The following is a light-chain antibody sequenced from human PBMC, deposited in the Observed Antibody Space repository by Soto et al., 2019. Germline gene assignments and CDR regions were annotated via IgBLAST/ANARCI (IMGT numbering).Light chain of an antibody. V-gene: IGLV2-14*03. CDR2: DVS. J-gene: IGLJ1*01. CDR3: SSCTSSTTLYV. Sequence: QSVLTQPASVSGSPGQSITISCSGTSGDIGTYNCVSWYQQYPGKAPKLMIFDVSNRPSGVSVRFSGSKSGNTASLTIAGLQAEDEADYYCSSCTSSTTLYVFGAGTKVTVL. CDR1: SGDIGTYNC.